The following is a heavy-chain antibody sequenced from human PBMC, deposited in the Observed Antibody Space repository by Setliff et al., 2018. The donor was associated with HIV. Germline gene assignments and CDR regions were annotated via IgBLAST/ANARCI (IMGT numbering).Heavy chain of an antibody. CDR1: GFTFSSYA. CDR2: ISGSGGTT. V-gene: IGHV3-23*01. J-gene: IGHJ4*02. Sequence: GGSLRLSCAASGFTFSSYAMSWVRQAPGKGLEWVSAISGSGGTTYYADSVKGRFTISRDNSKNTLYLQMNSLRVEDTALYYCAKVRWTANYYFDCWGQGTLVTVSS. CDR3: AKVRWTANYYFDC. D-gene: IGHD1-7*01.